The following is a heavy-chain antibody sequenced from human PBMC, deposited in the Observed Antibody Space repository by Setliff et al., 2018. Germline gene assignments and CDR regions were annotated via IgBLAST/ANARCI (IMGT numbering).Heavy chain of an antibody. CDR3: ARGWGSGWSKEGAFDI. D-gene: IGHD6-19*01. CDR1: GGSFSGYY. V-gene: IGHV4-34*01. J-gene: IGHJ3*02. Sequence: SETLSLTCAVYGGSFSGYYWSWLRQPPGKGLEWIGEINHSGSTNYNPSLKSRVTISVDTSKNQFSLKLSSVTAADTAVYYCARGWGSGWSKEGAFDIWGQGAMVTVS. CDR2: INHSGST.